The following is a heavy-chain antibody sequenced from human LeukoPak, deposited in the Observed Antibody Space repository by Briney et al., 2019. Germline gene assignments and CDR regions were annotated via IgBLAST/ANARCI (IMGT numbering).Heavy chain of an antibody. CDR3: ARAGNIRFDY. CDR2: FSGSGGST. V-gene: IGHV3-23*01. Sequence: GGSLRLSCAASGFTFSSYGMSWVRQAPGKGLEWFSGFSGSGGSTYYADSVKGRFTISRDNSKNTLYLQMNSLRAEDTAVYYCARAGNIRFDYWGQGTLVTVSS. J-gene: IGHJ4*02. D-gene: IGHD1/OR15-1a*01. CDR1: GFTFSSYG.